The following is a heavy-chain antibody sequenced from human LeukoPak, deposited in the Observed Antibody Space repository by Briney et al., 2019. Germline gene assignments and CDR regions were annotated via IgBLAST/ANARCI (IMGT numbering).Heavy chain of an antibody. V-gene: IGHV3-74*01. Sequence: GGSLRLSCAASGFTFSGYWMHWVRQVPGKGLVWVSRINDDGRYTVYADSVKGRFTISRDNSKNTLYLQMNSLRAEDTAIYYCARENWVYNWKYDSSGSGINYWGQGTLVTVSS. CDR3: ARENWVYNWKYDSSGSGINY. J-gene: IGHJ4*02. D-gene: IGHD3-22*01. CDR2: INDDGRYT. CDR1: GFTFSGYW.